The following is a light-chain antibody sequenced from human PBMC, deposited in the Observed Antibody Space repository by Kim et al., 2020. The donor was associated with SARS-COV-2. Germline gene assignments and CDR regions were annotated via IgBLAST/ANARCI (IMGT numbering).Light chain of an antibody. V-gene: IGLV1-51*01. CDR3: ETWDSSLSAGE. J-gene: IGLJ2*01. CDR2: DNN. CDR1: SSNIGNNY. Sequence: GQKVTIPCSGNSSNIGNNYVSWYQQLPGTAPTLLIYDNNKRPSGIPDRFSGSKSGTSATLGITGLQTGDEADYYCETWDSSLSAGEFGGGTQLTVL.